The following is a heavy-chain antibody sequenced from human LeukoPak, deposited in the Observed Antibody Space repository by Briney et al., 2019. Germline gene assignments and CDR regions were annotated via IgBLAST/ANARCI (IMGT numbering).Heavy chain of an antibody. V-gene: IGHV3-49*04. CDR3: TTGWYFYYYYMDV. CDR2: IRSKAYGGTT. CDR1: GFTFGDYV. Sequence: GGSLRLSCTASGFTFGDYVMSWVRQAPGKGLEWVGFIRSKAYGGTTKNAVSVKGRFTISRDDSRSIAYLQMNSLKPEDTAVYCCTTGWYFYYYYMDVWGKGTTVTISS. J-gene: IGHJ6*03. D-gene: IGHD6-13*01.